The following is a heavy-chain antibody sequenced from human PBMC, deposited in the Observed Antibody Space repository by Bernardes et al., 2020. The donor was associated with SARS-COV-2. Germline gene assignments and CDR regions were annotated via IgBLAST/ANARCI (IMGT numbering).Heavy chain of an antibody. CDR3: ARDVVVITTIPNWFDP. Sequence: GSLRLSCAASGFTFSSYSMNWVRQAPGKGLEWVSYISSSSSTIYYADSVKGRFTISRDNAKNSLYLQMNSLRAEDTAVYYCARDVVVITTIPNWFDPWGQGTLVTVSS. CDR1: GFTFSSYS. V-gene: IGHV3-48*01. J-gene: IGHJ5*02. D-gene: IGHD3-22*01. CDR2: ISSSSSTI.